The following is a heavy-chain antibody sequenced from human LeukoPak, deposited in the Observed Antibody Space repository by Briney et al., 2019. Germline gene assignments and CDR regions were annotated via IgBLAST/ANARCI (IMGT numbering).Heavy chain of an antibody. Sequence: GGSLRLSCAASGFTVSANYMSWVRQAPGKGLEWVSVISNDGNTYYADSVKGRFTISRDISKNTLYLQMNSLRAEDTAVYYCARDVYCSGGSCYQRWGQGTLVTVSS. J-gene: IGHJ1*01. D-gene: IGHD2-15*01. CDR2: ISNDGNT. V-gene: IGHV3-53*01. CDR3: ARDVYCSGGSCYQR. CDR1: GFTVSANY.